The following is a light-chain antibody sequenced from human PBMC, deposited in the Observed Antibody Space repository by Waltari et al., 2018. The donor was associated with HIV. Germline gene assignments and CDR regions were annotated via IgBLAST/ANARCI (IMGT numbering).Light chain of an antibody. CDR3: QQYGSSPQT. V-gene: IGKV3-20*01. Sequence: EIVLTQSPGTLSLSPGERATLSCRASQTVSSTYLAWYLQKPGQAPSLLSYGASSRATGIPDRFSRSGSGTDFTLTISGLEPEDFAVYYCQQYGSSPQTFGQGAKVEIK. CDR1: QTVSSTY. J-gene: IGKJ1*01. CDR2: GAS.